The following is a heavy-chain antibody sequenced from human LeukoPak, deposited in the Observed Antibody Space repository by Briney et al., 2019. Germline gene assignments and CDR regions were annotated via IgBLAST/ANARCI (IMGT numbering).Heavy chain of an antibody. CDR3: ARSVEGYCSGGSCYSYYYYMDV. CDR1: GGSISSYY. CDR2: IYYSGST. J-gene: IGHJ6*03. Sequence: SETLSLTCIVSGGSISSYYWSWIRQPPGQGLEWIGYIYYSGSTDYNPSLKSRVTISVDTSKNQFSLKLSSVTAADTAVYYCARSVEGYCSGGSCYSYYYYMDVWGKGTTVTVSS. D-gene: IGHD2-15*01. V-gene: IGHV4-59*01.